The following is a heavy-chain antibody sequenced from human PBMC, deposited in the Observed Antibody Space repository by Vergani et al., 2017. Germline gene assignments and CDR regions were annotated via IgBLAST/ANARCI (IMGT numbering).Heavy chain of an antibody. CDR1: GFTFSSYS. V-gene: IGHV3-21*01. CDR3: ARDQRTRCTSCSDPYYYYYMDV. J-gene: IGHJ6*03. CDR2: ISSSSSYI. D-gene: IGHD2-2*01. Sequence: EVQLVESGGGLVKPGGSLRLSCAASGFTFSSYSMNWVRQAPGKGLEWVSSISSSSSYIYYADSVKGRFTISRDNAKNSLYLQMNSLRAEDTAVYYCARDQRTRCTSCSDPYYYYYMDVWGKGTTVTVSS.